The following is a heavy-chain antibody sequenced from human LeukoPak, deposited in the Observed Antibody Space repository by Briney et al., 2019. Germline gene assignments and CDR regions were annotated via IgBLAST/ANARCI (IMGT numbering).Heavy chain of an antibody. V-gene: IGHV3-30*02. CDR3: ARDTDEWLSLDY. J-gene: IGHJ4*02. CDR2: IRYDGSNK. CDR1: GYTFSSYG. D-gene: IGHD3-3*01. Sequence: SCKASGYTFSSYGMHWVRQAPGKGLEWVAFIRYDGSNKYYADSVKGRFTISRDNSKNTLYLQMNSLRAEDTAVYYCARDTDEWLSLDYWGQGTLVTVSS.